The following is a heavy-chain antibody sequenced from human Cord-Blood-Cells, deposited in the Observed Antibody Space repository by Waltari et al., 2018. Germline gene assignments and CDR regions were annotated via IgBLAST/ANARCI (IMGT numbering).Heavy chain of an antibody. V-gene: IGHV4-39*01. Sequence: QLQLQESGPGLVKPSETLSLTCTVSGGSISSSSYYWGWTRQPPGKGLEWIGSINYSGGTYYNPSLKSRVPISVDTSKNQFSLKLSSVTAADTAVYYCARLGELELPFDYWGQGTLVTVSS. CDR3: ARLGELELPFDY. CDR2: INYSGGT. D-gene: IGHD1-7*01. CDR1: GGSISSSSYY. J-gene: IGHJ4*02.